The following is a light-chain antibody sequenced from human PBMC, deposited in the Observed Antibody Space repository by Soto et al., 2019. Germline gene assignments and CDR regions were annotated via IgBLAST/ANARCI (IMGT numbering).Light chain of an antibody. CDR1: SSDVGGYNY. J-gene: IGLJ1*01. V-gene: IGLV2-14*01. Sequence: QSVLTQPASVSGSPGQSITISRTGTSSDVGGYNYVSWYQQHPGKAPKLMIYDVSNRPSGVSNRFSASKSGNTASLTISGLQAEDEADYYCSSYTSSSTLYVFGTGTKSPS. CDR3: SSYTSSSTLYV. CDR2: DVS.